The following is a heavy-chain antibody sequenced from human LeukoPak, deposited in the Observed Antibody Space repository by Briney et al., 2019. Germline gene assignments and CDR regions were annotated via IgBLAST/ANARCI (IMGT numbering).Heavy chain of an antibody. D-gene: IGHD1-7*01. Sequence: PSQTLSLTCAVSGGSISSGGYSWSWIRQPPGKGLAWIGYIYHSGSTYYNPSLKSRVTISVDRSKNQFSLKLSSVTAADTAVYYCARGTREREMAARTYYFDYWGQGTLVTVSS. V-gene: IGHV4-30-2*01. CDR3: ARGTREREMAARTYYFDY. CDR1: GGSISSGGYS. CDR2: IYHSGST. J-gene: IGHJ4*02.